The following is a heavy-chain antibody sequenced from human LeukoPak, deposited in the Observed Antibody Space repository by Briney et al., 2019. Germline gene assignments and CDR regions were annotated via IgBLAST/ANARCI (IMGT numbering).Heavy chain of an antibody. J-gene: IGHJ6*03. D-gene: IGHD2-2*03. CDR1: GGSITGSNYY. Sequence: PSETLSLTCTVPGGSITGSNYYWGWIRQPPGKGLEWIGSMYYSGSTYYNPSLKSRVTISVDTSKNQFSLKLSSVTAADTAVYYCARHGSNDYYYMDVWGKGTTVTVSS. CDR3: ARHGSNDYYYMDV. CDR2: MYYSGST. V-gene: IGHV4-39*01.